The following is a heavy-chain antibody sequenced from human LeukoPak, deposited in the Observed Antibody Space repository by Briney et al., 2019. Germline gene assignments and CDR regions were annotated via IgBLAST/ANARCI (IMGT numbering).Heavy chain of an antibody. CDR2: IKQDGSEK. J-gene: IGHJ4*02. D-gene: IGHD5/OR15-5a*01. Sequence: GGSLRLSCAASGFTFSSYWMTWVRQAPGKGLEWVTNIKQDGSEKYYVDSVKGRFTISRDNAKNSLYLQMNSLRAEDTAVYYCAKASVYAWDYWGQGTLVTVSS. V-gene: IGHV3-7*01. CDR1: GFTFSSYW. CDR3: AKASVYAWDY.